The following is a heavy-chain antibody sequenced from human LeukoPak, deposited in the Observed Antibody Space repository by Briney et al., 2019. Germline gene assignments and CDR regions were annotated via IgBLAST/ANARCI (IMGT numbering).Heavy chain of an antibody. D-gene: IGHD6-13*01. CDR1: GYTFTGYY. J-gene: IGHJ6*02. CDR3: AREAGIAAAGYYYYGMDV. CDR2: INPNSGGT. Sequence: ASVKVSCKASGYTFTGYYMHWVRQAPGQGLEWMGWINPNSGGTNYAQKFQGGVTMTRDTSISTAYMELSRLRSDDTAVYYCAREAGIAAAGYYYYGMDVWGQGTTVTVSS. V-gene: IGHV1-2*02.